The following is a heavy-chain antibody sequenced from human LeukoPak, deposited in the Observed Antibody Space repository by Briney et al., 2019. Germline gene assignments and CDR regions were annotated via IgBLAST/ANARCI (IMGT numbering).Heavy chain of an antibody. CDR3: ARGDYGDYYYYYMDV. CDR2: IIPIFGTA. CDR1: GGTFSSYA. V-gene: IGHV1-69*06. J-gene: IGHJ6*03. Sequence: SVKVSCKASGGTFSSYAISWVRQAPGQGLEWMGGIIPIFGTANYAQKFQGRVTITADKSTSTAYMELSSLRSEDTAVYYCARGDYGDYYYYYMDVWGKGTTVTVSS. D-gene: IGHD4-17*01.